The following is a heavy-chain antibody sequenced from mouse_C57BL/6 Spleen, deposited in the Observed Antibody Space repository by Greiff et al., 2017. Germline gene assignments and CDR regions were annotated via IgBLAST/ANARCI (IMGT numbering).Heavy chain of an antibody. CDR2: INPSNGGT. Sequence: LQPGTELVKPGASVKLSCKASGYTFTSYWMHWVKQRPGQGLEWIGNINPSNGGTNYNEKCKSKATLTVDKSSSTAYMQLSSLTSEDSAVYYCARPGNYYGNYVGFFDYWGQGTTLTVSS. D-gene: IGHD2-1*01. CDR1: GYTFTSYW. J-gene: IGHJ2*01. V-gene: IGHV1-53*01. CDR3: ARPGNYYGNYVGFFDY.